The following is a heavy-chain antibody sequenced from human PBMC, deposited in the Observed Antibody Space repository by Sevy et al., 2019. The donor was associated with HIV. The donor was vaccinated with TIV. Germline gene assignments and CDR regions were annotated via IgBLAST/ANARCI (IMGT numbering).Heavy chain of an antibody. CDR3: AKDVAVAGDAY. J-gene: IGHJ4*02. Sequence: GESLKISCAASGFTFSSYAMSWVRQAPGKGLEWGSAISGSGGSTYYADSVKGRFTISRDNSKNTLYLQMNSLRAEDTAVYYCAKDVAVAGDAYWGQGTLVTVSS. V-gene: IGHV3-23*01. CDR2: ISGSGGST. CDR1: GFTFSSYA. D-gene: IGHD6-19*01.